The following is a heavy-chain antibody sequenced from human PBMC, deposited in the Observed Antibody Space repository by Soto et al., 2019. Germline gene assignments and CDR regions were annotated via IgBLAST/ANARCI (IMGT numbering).Heavy chain of an antibody. J-gene: IGHJ6*04. CDR1: GYTFTSYD. CDR2: MNPSSGNT. V-gene: IGHV1-8*01. D-gene: IGHD3-10*01. Sequence: ASVKVSCKASGYTFTSYDINWVRQATGQGLEWMGWMNPSSGNTGYAQKFQGRVTMTWNTSISTAYMELSSLRSDDTAVYYCARASSGPGTYYFSVWGKGTTVTVSS. CDR3: ARASSGPGTYYFSV.